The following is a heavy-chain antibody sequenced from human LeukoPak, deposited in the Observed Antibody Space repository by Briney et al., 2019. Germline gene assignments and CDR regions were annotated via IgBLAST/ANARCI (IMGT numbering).Heavy chain of an antibody. CDR2: IYYSGST. CDR1: DDSISIYY. Sequence: SETLSLTCSVSDDSISIYYWSWIRQPPGKGLEWIGYIYYSGSTNYNPSLKSRVTISVDTSKNRFSLKLSSVTAADTAVYYCAREGKDIVVVPAANYYYYYYMDVWGKGTTVTISS. CDR3: AREGKDIVVVPAANYYYYYYMDV. J-gene: IGHJ6*03. V-gene: IGHV4-59*01. D-gene: IGHD2-2*01.